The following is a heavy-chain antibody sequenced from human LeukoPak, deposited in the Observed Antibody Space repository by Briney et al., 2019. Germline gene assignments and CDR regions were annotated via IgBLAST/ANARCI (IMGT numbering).Heavy chain of an antibody. CDR1: GYTFTSYG. D-gene: IGHD4-11*01. CDR3: ARGGGFDDPIYIYGMDV. J-gene: IGHJ6*01. CDR2: ISAYNGNT. Sequence: ASVTVSCKASGYTFTSYGISWVRQSPGQRLEGMGWISAYNGNTNYAQKLQGRVTITTDTSTSTAYMKLRSMSSDDTAVYSCARGGGFDDPIYIYGMDVWGERAPVTVSS. V-gene: IGHV1-18*04.